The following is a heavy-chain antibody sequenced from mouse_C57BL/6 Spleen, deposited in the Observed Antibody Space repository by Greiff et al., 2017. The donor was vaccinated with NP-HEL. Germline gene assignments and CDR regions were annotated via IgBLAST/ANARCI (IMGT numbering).Heavy chain of an antibody. CDR3: ARSDGDYPYAMDY. Sequence: QVQLKQSGAELARPGASVKLSCKASGYTFTSYGISWVKQRTGQGLEWIGEIYPRSGNTYYNEKFKGKVTLTADKSSSTVYMERRSLTSEDSAVYFCARSDGDYPYAMDYWGQGTSVTVSS. CDR1: GYTFTSYG. J-gene: IGHJ4*01. D-gene: IGHD2-13*01. CDR2: IYPRSGNT. V-gene: IGHV1-81*01.